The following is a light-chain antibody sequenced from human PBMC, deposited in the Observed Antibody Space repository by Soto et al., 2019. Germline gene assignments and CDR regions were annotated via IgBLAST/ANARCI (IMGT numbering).Light chain of an antibody. Sequence: EIVLTQSPGTLSLSPGERATLSCRASQSVSSSYLAWYQQKPGQAPRLLIYGASSRATGIPDRFSGSGSGTDFTLTTSRLEPEDFAVYYCQQYASSSYTFGQGTKLEIK. CDR3: QQYASSSYT. J-gene: IGKJ2*01. CDR1: QSVSSSY. V-gene: IGKV3-20*01. CDR2: GAS.